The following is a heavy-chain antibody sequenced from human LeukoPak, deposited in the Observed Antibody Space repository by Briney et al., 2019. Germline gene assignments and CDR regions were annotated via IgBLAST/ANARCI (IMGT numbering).Heavy chain of an antibody. J-gene: IGHJ3*02. Sequence: SETLSLTCTVSGGSISSSSYYWGWIRQPPGRGLEWIGSIYYSGSTYYNPSLKSRVTISVDTSKNQFSLKLSSVTAADTAVYYCARLKSYYDILTGYYRPGAFDIWGQGTMVTVSS. CDR3: ARLKSYYDILTGYYRPGAFDI. D-gene: IGHD3-9*01. CDR1: GGSISSSSYY. V-gene: IGHV4-39*01. CDR2: IYYSGST.